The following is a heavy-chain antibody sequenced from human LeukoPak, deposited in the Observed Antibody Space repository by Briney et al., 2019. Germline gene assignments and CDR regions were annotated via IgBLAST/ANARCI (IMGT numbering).Heavy chain of an antibody. Sequence: SVKVSCKASGGTFSSYAISWVRQAPGQGLEWMGGIIPIFGTANYAQKFQGRVTITADKSTNTAYMEPSSLRSEDTAAYYCARDRGWFDPWGQGTLVTVSS. CDR3: ARDRGWFDP. CDR2: IIPIFGTA. J-gene: IGHJ5*02. V-gene: IGHV1-69*06. CDR1: GGTFSSYA.